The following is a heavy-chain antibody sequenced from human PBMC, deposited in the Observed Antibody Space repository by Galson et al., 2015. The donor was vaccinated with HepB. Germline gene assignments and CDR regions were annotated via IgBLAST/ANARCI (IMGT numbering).Heavy chain of an antibody. CDR2: ISGSGGST. CDR3: AKEIAGYWTTFDY. V-gene: IGHV3-23*01. J-gene: IGHJ4*02. CDR1: GFTFSSYA. D-gene: IGHD1-1*01. Sequence: SLRLSCAASGFTFSSYAMSWVRQAPGKGLEWVSAISGSGGSTYYADSVKGRFTISGDNSKNTLYLQMNSLRAEDTAVYYCAKEIAGYWTTFDYWGQGTLVTVSS.